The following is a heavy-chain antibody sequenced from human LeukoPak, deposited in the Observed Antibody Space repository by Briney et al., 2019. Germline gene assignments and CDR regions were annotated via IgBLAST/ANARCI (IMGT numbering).Heavy chain of an antibody. CDR3: TRGGGIGVSDT. CDR2: IYHTGST. Sequence: KPSETLSLTCSVSGFSISSVFFWNWIRQPPGKGLEYIGTIYHTGSTYYNPSLNSRVTISVDTSKNQFSLKRSSVTAADTAVYYCTRGGGIGVSDTWGQGTLVTVSS. V-gene: IGHV4-38-2*02. CDR1: GFSISSVFF. D-gene: IGHD6-19*01. J-gene: IGHJ5*02.